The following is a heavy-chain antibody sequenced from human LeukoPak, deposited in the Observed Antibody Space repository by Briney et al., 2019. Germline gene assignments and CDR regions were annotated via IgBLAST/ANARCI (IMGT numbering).Heavy chain of an antibody. V-gene: IGHV3-21*01. J-gene: IGHJ4*02. D-gene: IGHD3-10*01. CDR2: ISSSSSYI. Sequence: GGSLRLSCAASGFTFSSYSMNWVRQAPGKGPEWVSSISSSSSYIYYADSVKGRFTISRDNAKNSLYLQMNSLRAEDTAVYYCARSSYYYGSGSYSDYWGQGTLVTVSS. CDR3: ARSSYYYGSGSYSDY. CDR1: GFTFSSYS.